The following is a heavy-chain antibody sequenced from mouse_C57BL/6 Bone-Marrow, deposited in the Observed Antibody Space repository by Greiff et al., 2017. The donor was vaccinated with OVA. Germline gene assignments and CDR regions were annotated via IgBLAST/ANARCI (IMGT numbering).Heavy chain of an antibody. J-gene: IGHJ2*01. Sequence: VQLQQSGTVLARPGASVKMSCKTSGYTFTSYWMHWVKQRPGQGLEWIGAIYPGNSDTSYNQKFKGKAKLTAVTSASTAYMELSSLTNEDSAVYYCVLIYYYGSSYEDWGQGTTLTVSS. CDR2: IYPGNSDT. CDR1: GYTFTSYW. CDR3: VLIYYYGSSYED. D-gene: IGHD1-1*01. V-gene: IGHV1-5*01.